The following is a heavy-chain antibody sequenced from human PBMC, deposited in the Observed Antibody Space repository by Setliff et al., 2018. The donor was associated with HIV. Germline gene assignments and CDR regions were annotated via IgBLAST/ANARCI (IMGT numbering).Heavy chain of an antibody. J-gene: IGHJ4*02. Sequence: ASVKVSCKASGYTFTNYGVTWVRQAPGQGLEWMGWINAYNGDAVYTQRLQGRVTMTTETSTTTAYMELRGLRADDTALYYCARVPRTGPLDYWGQGTLVTVSS. CDR1: GYTFTNYG. V-gene: IGHV1-18*01. CDR3: ARVPRTGPLDY. CDR2: INAYNGDA.